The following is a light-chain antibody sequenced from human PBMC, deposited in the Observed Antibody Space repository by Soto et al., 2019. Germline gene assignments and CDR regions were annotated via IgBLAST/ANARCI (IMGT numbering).Light chain of an antibody. CDR1: SIDVGGYNY. Sequence: QSALTQPRSASGSPGQSITISCTGTSIDVGGYNYVSWYQQHPAKAPKLIIFDVSKRPSGVPNRFSGSKSGNTASLTISGIRAEDEADYYCCSYVGRNTYVFGTGTKVTVL. CDR3: CSYVGRNTYV. J-gene: IGLJ1*01. V-gene: IGLV2-11*01. CDR2: DVS.